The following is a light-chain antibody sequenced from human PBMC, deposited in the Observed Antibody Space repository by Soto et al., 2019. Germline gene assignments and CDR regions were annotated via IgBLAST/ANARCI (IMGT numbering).Light chain of an antibody. J-gene: IGKJ1*01. Sequence: DIQLTQSPSFLSASVGDRVTITCRASQDISSYLAWYQQRPGKVPRFLTHSASTLQSGVPSRFSATGSGTTFTLTISCLQPEDIATYYRQQLNRFPRTFGQGTKVEV. CDR2: SAS. V-gene: IGKV1-9*01. CDR1: QDISSY. CDR3: QQLNRFPRT.